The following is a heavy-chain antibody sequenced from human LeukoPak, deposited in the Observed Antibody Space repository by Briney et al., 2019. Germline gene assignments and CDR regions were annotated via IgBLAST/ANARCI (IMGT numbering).Heavy chain of an antibody. CDR3: ARVAYSSSWDRTGGRPYYFDY. D-gene: IGHD6-13*01. J-gene: IGHJ4*02. Sequence: PSETLSLTCTVSGGSISSYYWSWIRQPPGKGLEWIGYIYYSGSTNYNPSLKSRVTISVDTSKNQFSLKLSSVTAADTAVYYCARVAYSSSWDRTGGRPYYFDYWGQGTLVTVSS. V-gene: IGHV4-59*01. CDR2: IYYSGST. CDR1: GGSISSYY.